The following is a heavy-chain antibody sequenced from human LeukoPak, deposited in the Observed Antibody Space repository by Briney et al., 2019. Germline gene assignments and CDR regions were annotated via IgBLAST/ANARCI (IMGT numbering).Heavy chain of an antibody. V-gene: IGHV3-7*01. CDR3: ARPTLGYDFWSGYYTGGAFDI. Sequence: GGSLRLSCAASGFTFSSYWMSWVRQAPGKGLEWVANIKQDGSEKYYVDSVKGRFTISRDNAKNSLYLQMNSLRAEDTAVYYCARPTLGYDFWSGYYTGGAFDIWGQGTMVTVSS. J-gene: IGHJ3*02. D-gene: IGHD3-3*01. CDR1: GFTFSSYW. CDR2: IKQDGSEK.